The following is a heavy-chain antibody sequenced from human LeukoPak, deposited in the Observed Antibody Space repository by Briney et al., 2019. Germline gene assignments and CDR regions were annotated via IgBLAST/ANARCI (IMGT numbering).Heavy chain of an antibody. CDR2: ISYDESNK. CDR1: GFTFSSCS. CDR3: ARDPGFDP. V-gene: IGHV3-30*03. Sequence: GGSLRLSCAASGFTFSSCSMNWVRQASGKGLEWVAVISYDESNKYYADSVKGRFTISRDNSKNTLFLQMNSLRIEDTAVYYCARDPGFDPWGQGTLVTVSS. J-gene: IGHJ5*02.